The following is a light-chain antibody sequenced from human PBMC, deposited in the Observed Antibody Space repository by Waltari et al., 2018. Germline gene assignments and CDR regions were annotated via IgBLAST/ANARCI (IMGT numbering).Light chain of an antibody. CDR2: KAN. CDR1: SRPFSTPSY. CDR3: ALYMGSGIWV. V-gene: IGLV8-61*01. Sequence: QTVVAKETTSSVSPGGTVTHTRRLRSRPFSTPSYAPWYQQTPGQAPRTLVYKANARSSGVPDRFSGSILGNTAALTITGAQADDESDYYCALYMGSGIWVFGGGTRLTVL. J-gene: IGLJ3*02.